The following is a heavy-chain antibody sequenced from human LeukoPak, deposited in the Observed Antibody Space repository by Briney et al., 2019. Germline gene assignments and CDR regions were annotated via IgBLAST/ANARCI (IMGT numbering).Heavy chain of an antibody. CDR2: INPSGGST. V-gene: IGHV1-46*01. CDR1: GYIFTSYY. D-gene: IGHD3-10*01. Sequence: GASVQVSCKASGYIFTSYYMHWVRQAPGQGLEWMGIINPSGGSTSYAQKFQGRVTMTRDTSTSTVYMELSSLRSEDTAVYYCAREFPGERYYYGMDVWGQGTTVTVSS. CDR3: AREFPGERYYYGMDV. J-gene: IGHJ6*02.